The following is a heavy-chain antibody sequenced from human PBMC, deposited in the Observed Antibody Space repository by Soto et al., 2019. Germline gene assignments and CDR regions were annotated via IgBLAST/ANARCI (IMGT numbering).Heavy chain of an antibody. CDR1: GFTFSSYS. D-gene: IGHD2-15*01. V-gene: IGHV3-48*01. Sequence: EVQLVESGGGLVQPGGSQRLSCAASGFTFSSYSMNWVRQAPGKGLEWVSYISSSSSTIYYADSVKGRFTISRDNAKNSLYLQLNSLRAEDTAVYYCARDNEVVAAIPSGAFDIWGQGTMVAVGS. J-gene: IGHJ3*02. CDR3: ARDNEVVAAIPSGAFDI. CDR2: ISSSSSTI.